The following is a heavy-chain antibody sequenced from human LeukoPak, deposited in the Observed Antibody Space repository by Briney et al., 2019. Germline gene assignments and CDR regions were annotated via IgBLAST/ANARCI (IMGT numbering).Heavy chain of an antibody. Sequence: ASVKVSCKASGYTFTNFEIYWVRQASGQGLEWMGWMNPNSGNTGYAQRFQGRVTMARDTSTSTAYMELSSLRFEDTAVYYCARNIAVRSSWFDPWGQGTLVTVSS. CDR2: MNPNSGNT. D-gene: IGHD2-15*01. V-gene: IGHV1-8*01. CDR3: ARNIAVRSSWFDP. CDR1: GYTFTNFE. J-gene: IGHJ5*02.